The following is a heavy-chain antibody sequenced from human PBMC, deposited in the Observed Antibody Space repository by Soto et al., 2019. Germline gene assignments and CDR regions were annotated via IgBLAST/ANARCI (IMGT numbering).Heavy chain of an antibody. D-gene: IGHD6-6*01. J-gene: IGHJ6*02. CDR2: INHSGST. Sequence: PSETLARTFAVYGGSFSGYYWSWIRQPPGKVLEWIGEINHSGSTNYNPSLKSRVTISVETSNNQFSLKMSSVTAAETAVYYCARGGRSSSDYYYCMDVWGQGTTVAVSS. V-gene: IGHV4-34*01. CDR1: GGSFSGYY. CDR3: ARGGRSSSDYYYCMDV.